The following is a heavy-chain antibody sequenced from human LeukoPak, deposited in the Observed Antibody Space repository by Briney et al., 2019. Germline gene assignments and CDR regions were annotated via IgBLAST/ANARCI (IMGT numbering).Heavy chain of an antibody. CDR2: TSYDGSNK. CDR1: GFTFSSFG. Sequence: GRSLRLSCAASGFTFSSFGMHWVRQAPGKGLEWVAVTSYDGSNKDYGDSVKGRFTISRDNSKNTLYLQMNSLRAEDTAVYYCAKEALRYCSSTNCLLDWSFDSWSQGTLVTVSS. J-gene: IGHJ5*01. D-gene: IGHD2-2*01. V-gene: IGHV3-30*18. CDR3: AKEALRYCSSTNCLLDWSFDS.